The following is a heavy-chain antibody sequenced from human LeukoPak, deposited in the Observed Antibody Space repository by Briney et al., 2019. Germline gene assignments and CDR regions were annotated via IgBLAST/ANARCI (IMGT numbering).Heavy chain of an antibody. D-gene: IGHD4-17*01. CDR2: LSSGSSYI. Sequence: KLGGSLRLSCAASGFTFSLYSMTWVRQAPGKGLEWISSLSSGSSYIYYADSVRGRFTISRDNAKNSVYLQMNRLRAEDTAIYYSASSPHGPPDYVFYFWGQGTLVTVS. CDR3: ASSPHGPPDYVFYF. V-gene: IGHV3-21*04. J-gene: IGHJ4*02. CDR1: GFTFSLYS.